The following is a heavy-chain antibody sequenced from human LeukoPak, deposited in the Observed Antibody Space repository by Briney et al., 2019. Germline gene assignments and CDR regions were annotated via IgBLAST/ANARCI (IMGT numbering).Heavy chain of an antibody. V-gene: IGHV6-1*01. D-gene: IGHD4-23*01. J-gene: IGHJ3*02. CDR2: AYYRSKWSN. Sequence: SQTLSLTCAISVDSVSRFGGAWNWIRQSPSRGLEWLGRAYYRSKWSNDYAPSVRSRINISPDTYQNQFSLQLNSVAPDDTAVYYCARESNSALDIWGRGTMVTVSS. CDR1: VDSVSRFGGA. CDR3: ARESNSALDI.